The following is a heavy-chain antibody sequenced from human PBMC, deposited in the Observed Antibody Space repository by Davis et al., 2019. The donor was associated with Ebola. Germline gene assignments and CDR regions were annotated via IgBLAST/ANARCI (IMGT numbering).Heavy chain of an antibody. V-gene: IGHV3-33*01. CDR3: ARDNVWYSSGNYYYYGMDV. D-gene: IGHD6-25*01. CDR2: IWYDGSNK. Sequence: GSLKISCAASGFTFSSYGMHWVRQAPGKGLEWVAVIWYDGSNKYYADSVKGRFTISRDNSKNTLYLQMNSLRAEDTAVYYCARDNVWYSSGNYYYYGMDVWGQGTTVTVSS. CDR1: GFTFSSYG. J-gene: IGHJ6*02.